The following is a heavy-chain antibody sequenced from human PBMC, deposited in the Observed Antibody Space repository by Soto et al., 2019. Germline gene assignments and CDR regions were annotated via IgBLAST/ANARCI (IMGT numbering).Heavy chain of an antibody. D-gene: IGHD6-19*01. J-gene: IGHJ4*02. V-gene: IGHV4-39*07. CDR3: ARNSGWYLHDY. Sequence: LQTLSLTCTVSGDYISSRTHSRVWIRQPPGKGLEYIGTIYYSGKTYYNWPLESRVTMSLDTSKNQFSLKLDSVTAADTAVYYCARNSGWYLHDYWGQGTLVTVSS. CDR1: GDYISSRTHS. CDR2: IYYSGKT.